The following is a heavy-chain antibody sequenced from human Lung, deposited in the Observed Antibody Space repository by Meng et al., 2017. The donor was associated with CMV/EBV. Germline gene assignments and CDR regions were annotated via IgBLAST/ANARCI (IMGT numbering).Heavy chain of an antibody. CDR2: INHSGST. CDR1: GGSFSGYY. D-gene: IGHD3-3*01. V-gene: IGHV4-34*01. Sequence: SETLSLTXAVYGGSFSGYYWSWIRQPPGKGLEWIGEINHSGSTNYNPSLKSRVTISVDTSKNQFSLKLGSVTAADTAVYYCARGGFTYDFWSGYDFDYWGQGTLVTVSS. CDR3: ARGGFTYDFWSGYDFDY. J-gene: IGHJ4*02.